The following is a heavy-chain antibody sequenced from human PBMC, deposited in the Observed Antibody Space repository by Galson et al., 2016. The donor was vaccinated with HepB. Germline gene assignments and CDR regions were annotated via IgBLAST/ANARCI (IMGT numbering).Heavy chain of an antibody. D-gene: IGHD1-1*01. Sequence: SLRLSCAASGFTLSSYGIHWVRQAPGRGLEWVAVIWYDGVNTYYADSVKGRFTISRDNSKNTLYLQMNSLRAEDTAVYYCARQAFTNWNPFDYWGQGTLVTVFS. J-gene: IGHJ4*02. CDR1: GFTLSSYG. CDR2: IWYDGVNT. CDR3: ARQAFTNWNPFDY. V-gene: IGHV3-33*01.